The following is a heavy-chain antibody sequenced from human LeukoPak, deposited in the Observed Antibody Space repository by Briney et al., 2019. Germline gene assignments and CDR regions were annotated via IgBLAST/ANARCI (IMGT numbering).Heavy chain of an antibody. CDR2: ISYDGSKK. CDR1: GFTFSSYG. Sequence: PGGSLRLSCAASGFTFSSYGMHWVRQAPGKGLEWVAFISYDGSKKYYADSVKGRFTISRDNSKNTLYLQMNSLRAEDTAVYYCAKLPYGGYGEYFDYWGQGTLVTVSS. J-gene: IGHJ4*02. CDR3: AKLPYGGYGEYFDY. D-gene: IGHD5-12*01. V-gene: IGHV3-30*18.